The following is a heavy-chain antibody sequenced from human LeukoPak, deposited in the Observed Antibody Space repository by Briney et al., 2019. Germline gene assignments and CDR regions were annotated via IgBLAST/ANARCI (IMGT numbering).Heavy chain of an antibody. V-gene: IGHV3-7*01. CDR2: KKKDVSEN. Sequence: GGPLRLSCVASGFTFRTYWRSWARQAPGKGLEGWATKKKDVSENYYVDSVRGRFTISRDNAKNSLTLQMNSLRVEDTAVYYCARGGLRGIIGYYYYGVDVWGQGTTVTVSS. J-gene: IGHJ6*02. CDR1: GFTFRTYW. CDR3: ARGGLRGIIGYYYYGVDV. D-gene: IGHD3-10*01.